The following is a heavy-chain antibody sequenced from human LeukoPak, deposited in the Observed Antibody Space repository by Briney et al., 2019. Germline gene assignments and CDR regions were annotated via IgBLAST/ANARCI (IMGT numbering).Heavy chain of an antibody. D-gene: IGHD4-17*01. CDR2: VYAGGAT. Sequence: GGSLRLSRAASGFNLSSNYMTWVRHAPGKGLVWVSIVYAGGATYYAAAVKGRFTISRDNSKNTVDLQMNSLRAEDTAVYFCARDWSGDSGLDYWGQGTLVTVSS. V-gene: IGHV3-66*01. CDR1: GFNLSSNY. J-gene: IGHJ4*02. CDR3: ARDWSGDSGLDY.